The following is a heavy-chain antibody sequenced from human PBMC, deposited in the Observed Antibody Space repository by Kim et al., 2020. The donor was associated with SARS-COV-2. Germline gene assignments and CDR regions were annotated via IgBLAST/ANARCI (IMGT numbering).Heavy chain of an antibody. V-gene: IGHV5-51*01. J-gene: IGHJ4*02. CDR2: IYPGDSDT. CDR1: GYSFTSYW. D-gene: IGHD4-17*01. Sequence: GESLKISCKGSGYSFTSYWIGWVRQMPGKGLEWMGIIYPGDSDTRYSPSFQGQVTISADKSISTAYLQWSSLKASDTAMYYCARAQYYGGNPSYYFDYWGQGTLVTVSS. CDR3: ARAQYYGGNPSYYFDY.